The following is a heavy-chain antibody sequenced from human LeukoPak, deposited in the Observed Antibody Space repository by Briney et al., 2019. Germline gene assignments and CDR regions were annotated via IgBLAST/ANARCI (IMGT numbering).Heavy chain of an antibody. J-gene: IGHJ4*02. V-gene: IGHV4-34*01. CDR1: GGSFSGYY. Sequence: SETLSLSCAVYGGSFSGYYWSWIRQPPGKGLEWIGEINHSGSTNYNPSLKSRVTISVDTSKNQFSLKLSSVTAADTAVYYCARGRKQAAQYYFDYWGQGTLVTVSS. CDR3: ARGRKQAAQYYFDY. CDR2: INHSGST. D-gene: IGHD6-6*01.